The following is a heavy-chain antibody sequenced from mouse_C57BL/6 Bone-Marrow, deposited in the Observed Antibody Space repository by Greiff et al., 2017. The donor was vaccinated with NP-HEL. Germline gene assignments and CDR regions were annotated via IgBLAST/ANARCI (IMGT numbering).Heavy chain of an antibody. V-gene: IGHV14-3*01. CDR2: IDPANGNT. Sequence: DVKLVESVAELVRPGASVKLSCTASGFNIKNTYMHWVKQRPEQGLEWIGRIDPANGNTKYAPKFQGKATITADTSSNTAYLQLSSLTSEDTAIYYCARDIHGYDYAMDYWGQGTSVTVSS. J-gene: IGHJ4*01. CDR1: GFNIKNTY. D-gene: IGHD2-2*01. CDR3: ARDIHGYDYAMDY.